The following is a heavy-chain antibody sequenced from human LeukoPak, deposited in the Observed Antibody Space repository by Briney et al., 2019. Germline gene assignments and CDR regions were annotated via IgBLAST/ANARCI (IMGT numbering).Heavy chain of an antibody. CDR1: GVSFTSYA. CDR3: AKGTDASGRQNFDI. D-gene: IGHD2-15*01. V-gene: IGHV3-23*01. J-gene: IGHJ4*02. CDR2: ITSTGHGT. Sequence: GGSLRLSCEASGVSFTSYAMLWVRQAPGKGLEWVSSITSTGHGTFYTDALSGRFPITRDNGKKAVFLQMKKLRRGDSARYYCAKGTDASGRQNFDIWGQGTLVTVSS.